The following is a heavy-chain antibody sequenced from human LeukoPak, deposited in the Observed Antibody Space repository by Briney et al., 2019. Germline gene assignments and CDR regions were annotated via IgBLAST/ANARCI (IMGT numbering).Heavy chain of an antibody. J-gene: IGHJ4*02. CDR3: AKAYTSGWYGGFGY. D-gene: IGHD6-19*01. Sequence: PGGSLRLSCAASGFAFRTYEMNWVRQAPGKGLEWASYISNSGSTIYYADSVKGRFTISRDNSKNTLYLQMNSLRAEDTAVYYCAKAYTSGWYGGFGYWGQGTLVTVSS. CDR1: GFAFRTYE. CDR2: ISNSGSTI. V-gene: IGHV3-48*03.